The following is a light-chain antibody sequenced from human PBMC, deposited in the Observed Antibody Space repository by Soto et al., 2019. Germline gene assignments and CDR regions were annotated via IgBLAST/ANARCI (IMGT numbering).Light chain of an antibody. CDR2: GAS. J-gene: IGKJ1*01. V-gene: IGKV3D-15*01. CDR1: QSLSTH. CDR3: HQYHLWPWT. Sequence: EIVLTQSPGTLSLSPGETATLSCRASQSLSTHLAWYEQKPGQAPRLLIYGASTRATGIPARFSGSGSGTEFTLTISSLQSEDFAVYYCHQYHLWPWTFGQGTKVDIK.